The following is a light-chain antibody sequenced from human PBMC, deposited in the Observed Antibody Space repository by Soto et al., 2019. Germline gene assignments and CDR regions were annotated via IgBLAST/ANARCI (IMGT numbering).Light chain of an antibody. CDR2: DVN. Sequence: QSVLTQPPSASGSPGQSLTISCTGTSTDVANYNYVSWYQQHPGKAPKLMISDVNRRPSGVPDRFSGSKSGNTASLTVSGLQAEDEADYYCSSYAGSNNWVFGGGTKLTVL. V-gene: IGLV2-8*01. J-gene: IGLJ3*02. CDR3: SSYAGSNNWV. CDR1: STDVANYNY.